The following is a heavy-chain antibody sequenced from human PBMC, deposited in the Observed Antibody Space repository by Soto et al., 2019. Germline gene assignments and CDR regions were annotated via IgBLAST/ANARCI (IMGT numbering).Heavy chain of an antibody. CDR2: IIPILGIA. Sequence: ASVKVSCKASGGTFSSYTISWVRQAPGQGLEWMGRIIPILGIANYAQKFQGRVTITADKSTSTAYMELSSLRSEDTAVYYCARDLMVRGVIDLKSADYWYFDLWGRGTLVTVSS. D-gene: IGHD3-10*01. J-gene: IGHJ2*01. V-gene: IGHV1-69*04. CDR3: ARDLMVRGVIDLKSADYWYFDL. CDR1: GGTFSSYT.